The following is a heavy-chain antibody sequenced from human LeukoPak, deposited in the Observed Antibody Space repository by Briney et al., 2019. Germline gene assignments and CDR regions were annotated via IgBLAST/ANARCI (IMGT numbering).Heavy chain of an antibody. CDR1: GFTFSSYW. CDR3: AAGGYDLAGDAFDI. V-gene: IGHV3-9*01. CDR2: ISWNSGSI. D-gene: IGHD5-12*01. Sequence: GGSLRLSCAASGFTFSSYWMHWVRQAPGKGLEWVSGISWNSGSIGYADSVKGRFTISRDNAKNSLYLQMNSLRAEDTALYYCAAGGYDLAGDAFDIWGQGTMVTVSS. J-gene: IGHJ3*02.